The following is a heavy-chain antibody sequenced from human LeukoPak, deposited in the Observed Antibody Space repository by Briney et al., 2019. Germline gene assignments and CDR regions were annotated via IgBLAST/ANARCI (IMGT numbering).Heavy chain of an antibody. CDR3: ARNDFWSGYYTPSDY. CDR1: GFTFSSYS. D-gene: IGHD3-3*01. CDR2: ISSSSSTI. J-gene: IGHJ4*02. V-gene: IGHV3-48*01. Sequence: PGGSLRLPCAASGFTFSSYSMNWVRQAPGKGLEWVSYISSSSSTIYYADSVKGRFTISRDNAKNSLYLQMNSLRAEDTAVYYCARNDFWSGYYTPSDYWGQGTLVTVSS.